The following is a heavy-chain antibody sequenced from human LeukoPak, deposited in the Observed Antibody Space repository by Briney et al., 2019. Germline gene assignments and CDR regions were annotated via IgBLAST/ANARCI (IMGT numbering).Heavy chain of an antibody. J-gene: IGHJ4*02. Sequence: GGSLRLSCAASGFTFSSYAMSWVRQAPGKGLEWVAVISYDASNKYYADSVKGRFTISRDNSKSTLYIQMNSLRAEDTAVYYCARAKPKNMVRGLIMRRESRYYFDYWGQGTLVTVSS. V-gene: IGHV3-30*03. D-gene: IGHD3-10*01. CDR3: ARAKPKNMVRGLIMRRESRYYFDY. CDR1: GFTFSSYA. CDR2: ISYDASNK.